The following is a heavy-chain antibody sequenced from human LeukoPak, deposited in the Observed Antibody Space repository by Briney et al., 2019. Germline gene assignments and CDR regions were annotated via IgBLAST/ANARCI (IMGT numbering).Heavy chain of an antibody. Sequence: SVKVSCKASGGTFSSYAISWVRQAPGQGLEWMGGIIPIFGTANYAQKFQGRVTITADESTSTAYMELSSLRSEDMAVYYCARGGRELLGAVDYWGQGTLVTVSS. D-gene: IGHD1-26*01. CDR1: GGTFSSYA. V-gene: IGHV1-69*01. J-gene: IGHJ4*02. CDR2: IIPIFGTA. CDR3: ARGGRELLGAVDY.